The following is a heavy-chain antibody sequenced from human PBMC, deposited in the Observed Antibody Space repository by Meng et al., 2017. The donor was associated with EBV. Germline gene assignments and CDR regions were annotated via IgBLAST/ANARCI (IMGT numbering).Heavy chain of an antibody. CDR1: GFSLSTGGTA. V-gene: IGHV2-5*02. J-gene: IGHJ4*02. D-gene: IGHD1-1*01. Sequence: GPSLVKPTKTSTLTCPFCGFSLSTGGTAVGWIRQPPGKALEWLAIVYWDDDKRYSPYLKSRLTITKDTSKNQVVLTMTNMGPGDTATYFCAHRKNNWEAIEIDYWGQGTLVTVSS. CDR2: VYWDDDK. CDR3: AHRKNNWEAIEIDY.